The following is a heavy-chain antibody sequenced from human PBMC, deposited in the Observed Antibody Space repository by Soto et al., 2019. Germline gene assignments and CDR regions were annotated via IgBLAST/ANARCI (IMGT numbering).Heavy chain of an antibody. CDR1: GGSISSSSYY. CDR3: ARRRLLWFGELLNFDY. Sequence: SETLSLTCTVSGGSISSSSYYWGWIRQPPGKGLEWIGSIYYSGSTYYNPSLKSRVTISVDTSKNQFSLKLSSVTAADTAVYYCARRRLLWFGELLNFDYWGQGTLVTVSS. D-gene: IGHD3-10*01. V-gene: IGHV4-39*01. J-gene: IGHJ4*02. CDR2: IYYSGST.